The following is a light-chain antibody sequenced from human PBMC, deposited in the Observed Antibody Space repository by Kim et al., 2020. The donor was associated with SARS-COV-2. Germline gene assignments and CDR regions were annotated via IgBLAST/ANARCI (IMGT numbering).Light chain of an antibody. J-gene: IGLJ2*01. Sequence: SSELTQDPDVSVALGQTVRITCQGDSLRSYYASWYQQKPGQAPVLVIYGKNNRPSGIPDRFSGSSSGNTASLTITGAQAEDEADYYCNSRDSSGNHPHVVFGGGTQLTVL. CDR3: NSRDSSGNHPHVV. CDR1: SLRSYY. V-gene: IGLV3-19*01. CDR2: GKN.